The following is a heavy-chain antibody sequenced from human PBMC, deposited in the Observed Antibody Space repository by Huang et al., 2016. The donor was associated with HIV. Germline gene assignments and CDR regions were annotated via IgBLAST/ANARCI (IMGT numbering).Heavy chain of an antibody. Sequence: VQLVQSGAEVKKPGASVKVSCKASGYTFSSFGISWVRQASGQGLEWGGVIRLYNGNTKFAQKFQGRLTMTTDTATSTAYMELRSLRSDDTAVYYCARGGGIQLWLLGYYYMDVWGNGTTVTVSS. V-gene: IGHV1-18*01. CDR1: GYTFSSFG. J-gene: IGHJ6*03. CDR3: ARGGGIQLWLLGYYYMDV. D-gene: IGHD5-18*01. CDR2: IRLYNGNT.